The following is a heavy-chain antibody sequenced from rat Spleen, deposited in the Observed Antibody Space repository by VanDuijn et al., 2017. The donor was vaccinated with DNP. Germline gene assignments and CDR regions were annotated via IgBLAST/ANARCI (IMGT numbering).Heavy chain of an antibody. CDR1: GFTFSDYN. CDR3: ATQAYYYSGDGSY. D-gene: IGHD1-1*01. CDR2: IIYDGSRT. V-gene: IGHV5S10*01. Sequence: EVQLVESGGGLVQPGRSLKLSCAASGFTFSDYNMAWVRQAPKKGLEWVATIIYDGSRTYYRDSVKGRVTISRDNAKSTLYLQMDRLSSEDTATYYWATQAYYYSGDGSYWGQGVMVTVSS. J-gene: IGHJ2*01.